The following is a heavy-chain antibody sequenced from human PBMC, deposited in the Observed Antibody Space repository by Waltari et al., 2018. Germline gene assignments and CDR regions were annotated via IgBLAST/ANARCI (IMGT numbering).Heavy chain of an antibody. J-gene: IGHJ5*02. CDR2: IYHSGST. Sequence: QVQLQESGPGLVKLSETLSLTCAVSGYSISSGYYWGWIRQPPGKGLEWIGSIYHSGSTYYNPSLKSRVTISVDTSKNQFSLKLSSVTAADTAVYYCARHGPDSSGWYYWFDPWGQGTLVTVSS. CDR3: ARHGPDSSGWYYWFDP. CDR1: GYSISSGYY. V-gene: IGHV4-38-2*01. D-gene: IGHD6-19*01.